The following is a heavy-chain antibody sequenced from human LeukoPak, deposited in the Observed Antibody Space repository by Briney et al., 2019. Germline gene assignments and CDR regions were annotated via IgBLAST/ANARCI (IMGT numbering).Heavy chain of an antibody. CDR3: ARNIGMVAAFSQVFGGY. CDR1: GYTFTGYY. CDR2: INPNSGGT. Sequence: ASVKVSCKASGYTFTGYYMHWVRQAPGQGLEWMGWINPNSGGTDSAQKFQGRVTMTRDTSISTAYMELSRLTSDDTAVYYCARNIGMVAAFSQVFGGYWGQGTLVTVSS. V-gene: IGHV1-2*02. D-gene: IGHD1-26*01. J-gene: IGHJ4*02.